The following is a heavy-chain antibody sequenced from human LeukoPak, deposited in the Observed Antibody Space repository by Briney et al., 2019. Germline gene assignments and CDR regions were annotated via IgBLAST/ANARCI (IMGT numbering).Heavy chain of an antibody. CDR3: ARDPMADFDY. D-gene: IGHD2-8*01. CDR2: ISSSSTTI. Sequence: GGSLRLSCEASGFTFSSYSMNWVRQAPGKGLEWVSFISSSSTTIYYADSVKGRFTISRDNAKNSLYLQVNSLRDEDTAVYYCARDPMADFDYWGQGTLVTVSS. J-gene: IGHJ4*02. CDR1: GFTFSSYS. V-gene: IGHV3-48*02.